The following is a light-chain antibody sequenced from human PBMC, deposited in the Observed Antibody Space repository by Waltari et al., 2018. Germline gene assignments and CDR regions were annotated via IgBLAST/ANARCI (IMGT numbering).Light chain of an antibody. CDR3: QQHDHLPYT. J-gene: IGKJ2*01. CDR2: AAS. Sequence: DIQMTQSPSSLSASVGDRVTITCRASQSISSYLNWYQQKPGKAPKLLIYAASSLQSGVPSRFSGSGSGTDFTLTISSLQPEDIATYYCQQHDHLPYTFGQGTELESK. V-gene: IGKV1-39*01. CDR1: QSISSY.